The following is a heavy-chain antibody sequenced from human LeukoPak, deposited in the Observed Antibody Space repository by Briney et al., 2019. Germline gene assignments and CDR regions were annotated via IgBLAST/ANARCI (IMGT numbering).Heavy chain of an antibody. Sequence: ASVKVSCKASRGTFSNYAISWVRQAPGQGLEWMGRIIVILGIADYAQKFQGRVTITADKSAATVYIELSSLRSEDTAVYYCARDGMLRGVIDYSGMDVWGQGTTVTVSS. V-gene: IGHV1-69*04. CDR1: RGTFSNYA. CDR3: ARDGMLRGVIDYSGMDV. J-gene: IGHJ6*02. D-gene: IGHD3-10*01. CDR2: IIVILGIA.